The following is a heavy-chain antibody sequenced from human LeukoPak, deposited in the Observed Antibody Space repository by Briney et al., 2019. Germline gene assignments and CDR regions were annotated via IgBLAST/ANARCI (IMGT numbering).Heavy chain of an antibody. D-gene: IGHD4-11*01. CDR2: IYYSGST. V-gene: IGHV4-39*01. J-gene: IGHJ4*02. CDR3: ARDYLRYFDY. Sequence: SGTLSLTCTVSGGSISSSSYYWGWIRQPPGKGLEWIGSIYYSGSTYYNPSLKSRVTISVDTSKNQFSLKLSSVTAADTAVYYCARDYLRYFDYWGQGTLVTVSS. CDR1: GGSISSSSYY.